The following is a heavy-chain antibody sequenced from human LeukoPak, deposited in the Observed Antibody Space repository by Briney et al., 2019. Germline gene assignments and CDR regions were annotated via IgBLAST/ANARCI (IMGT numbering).Heavy chain of an antibody. D-gene: IGHD3-3*01. CDR3: AKDIYDFWSGYLSYDAFDI. Sequence: GGSLRLSCAASGFTFISYGMHWVRQAPGKGLEWVAFIRYDGSNKYYADSVKGRFTISIDNSKNTLYLQMNSLRAEDTAVYYCAKDIYDFWSGYLSYDAFDIWGQGTMVTVSS. CDR1: GFTFISYG. CDR2: IRYDGSNK. J-gene: IGHJ3*02. V-gene: IGHV3-30*02.